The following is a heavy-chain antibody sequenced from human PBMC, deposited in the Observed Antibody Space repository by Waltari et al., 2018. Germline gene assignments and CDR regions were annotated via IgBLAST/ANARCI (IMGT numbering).Heavy chain of an antibody. CDR1: GGSISSYY. V-gene: IGHV4-59*01. J-gene: IGHJ3*02. CDR3: AREYSSSSGAFDI. Sequence: QVQLQESGPGLVKPSETLSLTCTVSGGSISSYYWSWFRQPPGKGLEWIGYIYYSGSTNYNPSLKSRVTISVDTSKNQFSLKLSSVTAADTAVYYCAREYSSSSGAFDIWGQGTMVTVSS. D-gene: IGHD6-6*01. CDR2: IYYSGST.